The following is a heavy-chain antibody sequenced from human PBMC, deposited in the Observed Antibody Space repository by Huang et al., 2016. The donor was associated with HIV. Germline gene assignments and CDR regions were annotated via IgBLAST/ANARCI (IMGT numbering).Heavy chain of an antibody. D-gene: IGHD3-10*01. CDR3: ARYYYASGLWFDP. CDR2: IYHSGST. J-gene: IGHJ5*02. V-gene: IGHV4-39*01. Sequence: QLQLQESGPGLVKRSETLSLTCTVSGGSIRSSSYYWGWIRQPPGKGLEGIGRIYHSGSTYYNPSLKSRVTISVDTSKNQFSLKLSSVTAADTAVYYCARYYYASGLWFDPWGQGTLVTVSS. CDR1: GGSIRSSSYY.